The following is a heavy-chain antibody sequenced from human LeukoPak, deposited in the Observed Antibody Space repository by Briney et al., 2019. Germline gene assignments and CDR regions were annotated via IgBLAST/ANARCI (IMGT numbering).Heavy chain of an antibody. CDR2: INAGNGNT. J-gene: IGHJ4*02. Sequence: ASVKVSCKASGYTFTSYAMHWVRQAPGQRLEWMGWINAGNGNTKYSQEFQGRVTITRDTSASTAYMELSSLRSEDTAVYYCARDGITGTTPLDYWGQGTLVTVSS. D-gene: IGHD1-7*01. V-gene: IGHV1-3*01. CDR1: GYTFTSYA. CDR3: ARDGITGTTPLDY.